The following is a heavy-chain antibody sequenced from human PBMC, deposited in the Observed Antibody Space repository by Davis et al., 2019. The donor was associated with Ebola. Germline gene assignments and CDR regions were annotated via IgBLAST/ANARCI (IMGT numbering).Heavy chain of an antibody. Sequence: MPSETLSLTCAVSGGSISSSNWWSWVRQPPGKGLEWIGEIYHSGSTYYNPSLKSRVTISVDTSKNQFSLKLSSVTAADTAVYCCARRSAYYYGSGSYYIEYYFDYWSQGTLVTVSS. V-gene: IGHV4-4*01. J-gene: IGHJ4*02. CDR2: IYHSGST. D-gene: IGHD3-10*01. CDR3: ARRSAYYYGSGSYYIEYYFDY. CDR1: GGSISSSNW.